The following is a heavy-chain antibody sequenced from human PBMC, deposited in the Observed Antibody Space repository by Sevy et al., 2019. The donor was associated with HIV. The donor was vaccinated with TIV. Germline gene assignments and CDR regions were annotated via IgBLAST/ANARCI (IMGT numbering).Heavy chain of an antibody. CDR3: ASLSGTTRDRADY. CDR1: GGSFSGYY. J-gene: IGHJ4*02. CDR2: INHSGST. Sequence: SETLSLTCAVYGGSFSGYYWSWIRQPPGKGLEWIGEINHSGSTNYNPSLKSRVTISVDTSKNQFSLKLSSVTAADTAVYYCASLSGTTRDRADYWGQGTLVTVSS. D-gene: IGHD1-7*01. V-gene: IGHV4-34*01.